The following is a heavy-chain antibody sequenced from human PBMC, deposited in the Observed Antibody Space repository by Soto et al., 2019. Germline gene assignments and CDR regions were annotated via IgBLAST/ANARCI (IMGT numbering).Heavy chain of an antibody. D-gene: IGHD1-1*01. J-gene: IGHJ4*02. Sequence: VVSLRLSCAASGFTFSDYSMNWVRQAPGKGLEWVSYITSTGSFMKYSDSVKGRFTISRDNDKNSLYLQMTSLRAGDTAIYYCVRVRQILNNLNYVGVSDSWGQGTLVTVSS. CDR2: ITSTGSFM. CDR3: VRVRQILNNLNYVGVSDS. V-gene: IGHV3-11*06. CDR1: GFTFSDYS.